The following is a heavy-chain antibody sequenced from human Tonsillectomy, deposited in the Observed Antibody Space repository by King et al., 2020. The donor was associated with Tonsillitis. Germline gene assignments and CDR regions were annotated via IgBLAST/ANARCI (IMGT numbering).Heavy chain of an antibody. V-gene: IGHV3-30*18. CDR2: ISYDGNDK. J-gene: IGHJ4*02. Sequence: VQLVESGGGVVQPGRSLRLSCAASGFTFSDCGMHWVRQAPGKGLDWVAAISYDGNDKDYGDSVRGRFTISRDNSRNTLYLQVNSLRADDTAVNYCAKEGGAQYCSSTSCSADYWGQGTLVTVSS. CDR1: GFTFSDCG. CDR3: AKEGGAQYCSSTSCSADY. D-gene: IGHD2-2*01.